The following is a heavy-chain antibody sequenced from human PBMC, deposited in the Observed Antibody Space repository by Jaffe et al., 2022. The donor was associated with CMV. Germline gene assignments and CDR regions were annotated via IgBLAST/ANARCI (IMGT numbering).Heavy chain of an antibody. D-gene: IGHD5-12*01. J-gene: IGHJ3*02. CDR2: IYYSGST. CDR1: GGSISSSSYY. Sequence: QLQLQESGPGLVKPSETLSLTCTVSGGSISSSSYYWGWIRQPPGKGLEWIGSIYYSGSTYYNPSLKSRVTISVDTSKNQFSLKLSSVTAADTAVYYCARRVGFGSGYEDAFDIWGQGTMVTVSS. CDR3: ARRVGFGSGYEDAFDI. V-gene: IGHV4-39*01.